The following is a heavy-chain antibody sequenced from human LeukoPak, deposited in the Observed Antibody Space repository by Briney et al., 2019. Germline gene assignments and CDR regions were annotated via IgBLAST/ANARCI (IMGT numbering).Heavy chain of an antibody. Sequence: PGGSLRLSCAASGFTFSSHWMSWVRQAPGKGLEWVANIKQDGSEKYYVDSVKGRFTISRDNSKNTLYLQMNSLRAEDTAVYYCARVGVGRAMDVWGKGTTVTISS. CDR1: GFTFSSHW. CDR2: IKQDGSEK. D-gene: IGHD1-26*01. CDR3: ARVGVGRAMDV. J-gene: IGHJ6*04. V-gene: IGHV3-7*03.